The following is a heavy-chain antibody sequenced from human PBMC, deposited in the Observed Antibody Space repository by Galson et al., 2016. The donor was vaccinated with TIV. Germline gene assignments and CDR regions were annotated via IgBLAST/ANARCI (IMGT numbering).Heavy chain of an antibody. Sequence: SVKVSCKASGGPFSSYAISWVRQAPGQGLEWVGGTTGMFGTTNYAQKFQGRVTMTRNISASTVYMELSSLRSEDTAVYYCARSWSVVAPNWVDPWGQGTLVTVSS. CDR3: ARSWSVVAPNWVDP. V-gene: IGHV1-69*05. CDR2: TTGMFGTT. J-gene: IGHJ5*02. D-gene: IGHD2-2*01. CDR1: GGPFSSYA.